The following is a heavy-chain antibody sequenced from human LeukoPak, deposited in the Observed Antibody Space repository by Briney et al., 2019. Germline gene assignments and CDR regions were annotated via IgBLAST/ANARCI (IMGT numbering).Heavy chain of an antibody. CDR3: AKEFCSGYHSEGPQY. CDR2: VRYDGSNQ. Sequence: GGSLRLSCAASGFVFRDYGMHWVRQAPGKGLEWVAFVRYDGSNQYYADSVKGRFTISRDNSKNTLFLQMNSLRVEDTALYSCAKEFCSGYHSEGPQYWGLGTLVTVSS. V-gene: IGHV3-30*02. J-gene: IGHJ4*02. D-gene: IGHD5-12*01. CDR1: GFVFRDYG.